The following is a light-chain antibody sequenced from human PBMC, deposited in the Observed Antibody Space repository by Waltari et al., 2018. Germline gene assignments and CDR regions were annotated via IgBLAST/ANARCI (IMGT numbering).Light chain of an antibody. V-gene: IGKV3-15*01. CDR1: QSVRSK. J-gene: IGKJ1*01. Sequence: EIVMTPSPVTLSVSPGERATLSCRASQSVRSKLVWYQQKPGQAPRLLIYAASSRDTGIPARFSGSGSGTEFTLTISSLQSEDSAVYYCHQYNDWPWTVGQGTRVEIK. CDR3: HQYNDWPWT. CDR2: AAS.